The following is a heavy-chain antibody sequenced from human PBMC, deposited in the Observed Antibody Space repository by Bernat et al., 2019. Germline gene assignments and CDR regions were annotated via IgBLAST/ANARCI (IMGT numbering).Heavy chain of an antibody. J-gene: IGHJ4*02. D-gene: IGHD3-22*01. CDR2: IGTARDT. Sequence: EVQLVESGGGLVQPGGSLRLSCAASGFTFSSYDMHWVRQATGKGLEWVSAIGTARDTYYPGSVKGRFTISRENAKNSLYLQMNSLRAGDTAVYYCARGAYDSSSSGYFDYWGQGTLVTVSS. V-gene: IGHV3-13*04. CDR3: ARGAYDSSSSGYFDY. CDR1: GFTFSSYD.